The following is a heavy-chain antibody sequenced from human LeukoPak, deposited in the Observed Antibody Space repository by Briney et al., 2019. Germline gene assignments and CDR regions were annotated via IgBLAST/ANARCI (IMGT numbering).Heavy chain of an antibody. Sequence: GGCMRLSCAVSRFTFSTSATSWVRHVAGPGLGWVSRISGSVDNTYKADSVRGRFTISTDNSTNTLYLQLNSRRADDTGVYFCAKDGDDERPPDVFDYWGQGTLVSVSS. CDR3: AKDGDDERPPDVFDY. CDR2: ISGSVDNT. V-gene: IGHV3-23*01. CDR1: RFTFSTSA. J-gene: IGHJ4*02. D-gene: IGHD7-27*01.